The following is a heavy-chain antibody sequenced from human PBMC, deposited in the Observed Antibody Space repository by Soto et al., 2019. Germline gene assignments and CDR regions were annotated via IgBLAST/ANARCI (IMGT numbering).Heavy chain of an antibody. J-gene: IGHJ4*02. CDR2: ISWNSGSI. D-gene: IGHD6-19*01. CDR3: AKDPLPGYSGGWYAV. V-gene: IGHV3-9*01. Sequence: EVQLVESGGGLVQPGRSLRLSCAASGFTFDDYAMHWVRQAPGKGLEWVSGISWNSGSIGYADSVKGRFTITSDNAKNSLYLQMNSLRAADTALYYCAKDPLPGYSGGWYAVWGPGTLVTVSS. CDR1: GFTFDDYA.